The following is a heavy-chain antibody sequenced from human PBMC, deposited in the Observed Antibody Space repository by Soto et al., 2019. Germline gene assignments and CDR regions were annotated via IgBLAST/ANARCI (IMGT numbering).Heavy chain of an antibody. CDR1: GFTFTSSA. J-gene: IGHJ6*02. V-gene: IGHV1-58*01. CDR2: IVVGSGKT. CDR3: ARVGGIYPYYYYGMDV. Sequence: WASVKVSCKDSGFTFTSSAVQWVRQARGQRLEWIGWIVVGSGKTNYAQKFQERVTITRDMSTSTAYMELSSLRSEDTAVYYCARVGGIYPYYYYGMDVWGQGTTVTVSS. D-gene: IGHD3-16*01.